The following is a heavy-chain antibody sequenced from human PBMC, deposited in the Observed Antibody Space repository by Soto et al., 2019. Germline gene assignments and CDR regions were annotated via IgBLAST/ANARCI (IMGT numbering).Heavy chain of an antibody. D-gene: IGHD5-18*01. J-gene: IGHJ4*02. CDR3: ARDRRGYSYGSTFDY. Sequence: QVQLVESGGGVVQPGRSLRLSCAASGFTFSSYAMHWVRQAPGKGLEWVAVISYDGSNKYYADSVKGRFTISRDNSKNTLYLQMSSLRAEDTAVYYCARDRRGYSYGSTFDYWGQGTLVTVSS. CDR2: ISYDGSNK. V-gene: IGHV3-30-3*01. CDR1: GFTFSSYA.